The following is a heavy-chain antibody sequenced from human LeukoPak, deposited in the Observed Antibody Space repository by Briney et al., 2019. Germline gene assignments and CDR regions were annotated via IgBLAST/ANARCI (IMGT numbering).Heavy chain of an antibody. J-gene: IGHJ3*02. CDR2: INHSGST. CDR1: GGSFSGYY. Sequence: PSETLSLTXAVYGGSFSGYYWSWIRQPPGKGLEWIGEINHSGSTNYNPSLKSRVTISVDTSKNQFSLKLSSVTAADTAVYYCARDSSSWYSNKAFDIWGQGTMVTVSS. V-gene: IGHV4-34*01. CDR3: ARDSSSWYSNKAFDI. D-gene: IGHD6-13*01.